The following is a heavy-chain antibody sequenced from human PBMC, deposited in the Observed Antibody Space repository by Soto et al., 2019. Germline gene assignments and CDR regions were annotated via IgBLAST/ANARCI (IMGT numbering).Heavy chain of an antibody. CDR1: GLTFSDYY. D-gene: IGHD6-19*01. Sequence: QVQLVESGGGLVKPGGSLRLSCAASGLTFSDYYMSWIRQAPGKGLEWVSYISSSGSSTYYVDSVKGRFTISRDNAKNSLYLQMNSLRAEDPAVYYCASHTGYSSGWAFDYWGQGTLVTISS. V-gene: IGHV3-11*01. CDR3: ASHTGYSSGWAFDY. CDR2: ISSSGSST. J-gene: IGHJ4*02.